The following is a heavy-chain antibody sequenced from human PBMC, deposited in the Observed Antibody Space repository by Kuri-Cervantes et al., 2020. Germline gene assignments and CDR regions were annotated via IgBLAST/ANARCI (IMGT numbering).Heavy chain of an antibody. Sequence: GESLKISCAASGFTFSSYSMNWVRQAPGKGLEWVSSISSSSSYIYYADSVKGRFTISRDNARNSLYLQMNSLRAEDTAVYYCASDSPYGSGNYWGQGILVTVSS. V-gene: IGHV3-21*01. CDR3: ASDSPYGSGNY. D-gene: IGHD3-10*01. CDR1: GFTFSSYS. J-gene: IGHJ4*02. CDR2: ISSSSSYI.